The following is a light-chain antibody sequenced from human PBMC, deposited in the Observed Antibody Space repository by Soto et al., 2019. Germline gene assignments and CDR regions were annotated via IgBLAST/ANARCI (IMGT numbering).Light chain of an antibody. J-gene: IGKJ4*01. CDR3: QQYYSLLT. CDR1: HSISSW. CDR2: KAS. Sequence: DIQMTQSPSTLSASVGDRVTITCRASHSISSWLAWYQQKPGKAPKLLIYKASTLESGVPSRFSGSGSGTEVPLTITSLQPDDFATYYCQQYYSLLTCGGGTKLEI. V-gene: IGKV1-5*03.